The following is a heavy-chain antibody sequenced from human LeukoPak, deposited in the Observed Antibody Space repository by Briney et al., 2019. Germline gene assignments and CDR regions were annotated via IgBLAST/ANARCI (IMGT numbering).Heavy chain of an antibody. CDR1: GFTFSTYA. D-gene: IGHD5/OR15-5a*01. J-gene: IGHJ4*02. V-gene: IGHV3-23*01. CDR3: AKARGSSVYEQFDY. Sequence: GGSLRLSCAASGFTFSTYAMSWVRQTPEKGLEWVSAISGSGGSTYYADSVKGRFTISRDNSKNTLYLQMNSLRADDTAVYYCAKARGSSVYEQFDYWGQGTQVTVSP. CDR2: ISGSGGST.